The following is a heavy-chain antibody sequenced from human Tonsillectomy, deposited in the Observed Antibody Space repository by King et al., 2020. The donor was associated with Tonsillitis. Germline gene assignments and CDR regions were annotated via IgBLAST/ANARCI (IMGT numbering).Heavy chain of an antibody. CDR1: GFTFNNYG. CDR2: IWYDGSNK. Sequence: VQLVESGGGVVQPGRSLRLSCAASGFTFNNYGMHWVRQAPGKGLEWVAVIWYDGSNKYYADSVKGRFTISRDNSKNTLYLHMNSLRAEDTAVYYCAREAGRPFDYWGQGTLVTVSS. D-gene: IGHD6-19*01. CDR3: AREAGRPFDY. J-gene: IGHJ4*02. V-gene: IGHV3-33*08.